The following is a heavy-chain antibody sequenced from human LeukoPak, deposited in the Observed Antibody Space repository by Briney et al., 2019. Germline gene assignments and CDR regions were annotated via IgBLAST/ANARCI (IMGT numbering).Heavy chain of an antibody. CDR1: GGSISSYY. CDR2: IYYSGST. V-gene: IGHV4-59*01. D-gene: IGHD6-13*01. CDR3: ARDSSSWYLFDY. J-gene: IGHJ4*02. Sequence: SETLSLTCTVSGGSISSYYWSWIRQPPGKGLEWIGYIYYSGSTNYNPSLKSRVTISVDTSKNQFSLKLSSVTAADTAVYYCARDSSSWYLFDYWGQGTLVTVSS.